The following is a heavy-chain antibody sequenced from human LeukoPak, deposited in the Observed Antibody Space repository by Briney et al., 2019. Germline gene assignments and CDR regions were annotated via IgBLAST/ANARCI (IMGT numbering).Heavy chain of an antibody. CDR3: ARGREDIIRAYYYFNY. CDR1: GGTFSSYA. J-gene: IGHJ4*02. Sequence: ASVKVSCKASGGTFSSYAISWVRQAPGQGLEWMGRIIPILGIANYAQKFQGRVTITADKSTSTAYMELSSLRSEDTAVYYCARGREDIIRAYYYFNYWGQGTLVTVSS. D-gene: IGHD3-10*01. CDR2: IIPILGIA. V-gene: IGHV1-69*04.